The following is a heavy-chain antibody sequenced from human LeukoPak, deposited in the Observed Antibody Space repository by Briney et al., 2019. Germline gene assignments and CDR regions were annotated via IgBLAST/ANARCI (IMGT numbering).Heavy chain of an antibody. CDR2: IYYSGST. V-gene: IGHV4-61*01. J-gene: IGHJ6*03. D-gene: IGHD6-6*01. CDR3: ARDWGVGGRPGYMDV. Sequence: SETLSLTCTVSGNSISSSSSYWGWIRQPPGKGLEWIGYIYYSGSTNYNPSLKSRVTILVDTSKNQFSLKLSSVTAADTAVYFCARDWGVGGRPGYMDVWGKGTTVTVSS. CDR1: GNSISSSSSY.